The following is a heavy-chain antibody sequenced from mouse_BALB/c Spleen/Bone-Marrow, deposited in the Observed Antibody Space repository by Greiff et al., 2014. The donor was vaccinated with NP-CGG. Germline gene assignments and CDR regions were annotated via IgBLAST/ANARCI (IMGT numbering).Heavy chain of an antibody. CDR1: GFTFSSYA. CDR2: ISSGGLYT. V-gene: IGHV5-9-4*01. J-gene: IGHJ2*01. CDR3: ARGGNYLDY. Sequence: EVKLMESGGGLVKPGGSLKLSCAASGFTFSSYAMSWVRQSPEKRLEWVAEISSGGLYTYYPDTVTGRFTISRDNAKNTLYLEMSSLRSEDTATYYCARGGNYLDYWGQGATLTVSS.